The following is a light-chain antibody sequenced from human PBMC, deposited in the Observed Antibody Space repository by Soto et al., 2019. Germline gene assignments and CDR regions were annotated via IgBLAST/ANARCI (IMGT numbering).Light chain of an antibody. Sequence: QSILTQPPSASGTPGQRVTIFCSGSTSSIGRNFVYWYQQVPGTAPKLLIYRNDQRPSGVPDRFSSSKSGTSASLAISGLRSEDEADYFCTTWDDTLDGVLFGGGTKLTVL. CDR2: RND. CDR3: TTWDDTLDGVL. CDR1: TSSIGRNF. V-gene: IGLV1-47*01. J-gene: IGLJ3*02.